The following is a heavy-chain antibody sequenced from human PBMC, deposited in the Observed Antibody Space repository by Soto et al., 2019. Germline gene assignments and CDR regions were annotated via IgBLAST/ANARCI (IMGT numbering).Heavy chain of an antibody. J-gene: IGHJ6*02. CDR3: ASAALLEPHSYYYGMDV. Sequence: GASVKVSCKASGYTFTSYAMHWVRQAPGQRLEWMGWINAGNGNTKYSQKFQGRVTITRDTSASTAYMELSSLRSEDTAVYYCASAALLEPHSYYYGMDVWGQGTTVTVSS. CDR2: INAGNGNT. CDR1: GYTFTSYA. V-gene: IGHV1-3*01. D-gene: IGHD1-1*01.